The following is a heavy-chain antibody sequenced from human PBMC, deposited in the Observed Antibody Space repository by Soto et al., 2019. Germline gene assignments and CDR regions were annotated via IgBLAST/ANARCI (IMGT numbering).Heavy chain of an antibody. D-gene: IGHD6-19*01. V-gene: IGHV3-15*01. CDR2: IKKKADGGTT. CDR3: RTQWLD. J-gene: IGHJ4*02. Sequence: ESGGGLVRPGGSLRLSCAASGFTFSDVWMSWVRQAPGKGLEWVGLIKKKADGGTTEYAAPVKGRFTISRDDSRNTLYLQMSSLKTEDTAVYFCRTQWLDWGQGTLVTVSS. CDR1: GFTFSDVW.